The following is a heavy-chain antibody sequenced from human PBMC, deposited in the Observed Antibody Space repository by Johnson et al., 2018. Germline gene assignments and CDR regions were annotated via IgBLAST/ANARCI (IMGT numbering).Heavy chain of an antibody. D-gene: IGHD4-17*01. V-gene: IGHV3-23*04. CDR1: GFTFSSYA. Sequence: VQLVESGGGLVQPGGSLRLSCAASGFTFSSYAMSWVRQAPGKGLEWVSAISGSGGSTYYADSVKGRFTISRDNSKNTLYLQMNSLRAEDTAGYYCAKGSRVTVTTAESALDIWGQGTMVTVSS. CDR3: AKGSRVTVTTAESALDI. CDR2: ISGSGGST. J-gene: IGHJ3*02.